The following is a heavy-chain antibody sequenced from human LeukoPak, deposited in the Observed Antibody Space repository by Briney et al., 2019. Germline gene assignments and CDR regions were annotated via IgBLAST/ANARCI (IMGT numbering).Heavy chain of an antibody. D-gene: IGHD3-16*01. CDR3: ARVRSGYYYYFDY. CDR1: SGSISSYY. CDR2: IYYSGST. Sequence: SETLSLTCTVSSGSISSYYWSWIRQPPGKGLEWIGYIYYSGSTNYNPSLKSRVTISVDTSKNQFSLKLSSVAAADTAVYYCARVRSGYYYYFDYWGQGTLVTVSS. V-gene: IGHV4-59*01. J-gene: IGHJ4*02.